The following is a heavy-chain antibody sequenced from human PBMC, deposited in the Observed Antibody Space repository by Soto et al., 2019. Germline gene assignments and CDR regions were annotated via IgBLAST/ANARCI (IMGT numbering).Heavy chain of an antibody. Sequence: SSETLSLTCTVSGGSISSYYWSWIRQPPGKGLEWIGYIYYSGSTNYNPSLKSRVTISVDTSKNQFSLKLSSVTAADTAVYYCARLRDYGDQYYYYYYGMDVWGQGTTVTVSS. J-gene: IGHJ6*02. CDR3: ARLRDYGDQYYYYYYGMDV. V-gene: IGHV4-59*08. D-gene: IGHD4-17*01. CDR1: GGSISSYY. CDR2: IYYSGST.